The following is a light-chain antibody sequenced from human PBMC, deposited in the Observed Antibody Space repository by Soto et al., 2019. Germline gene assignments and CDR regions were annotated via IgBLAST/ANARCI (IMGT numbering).Light chain of an antibody. CDR1: HNINTH. J-gene: IGKJ1*01. Sequence: DVQLTQSPSFLSASVVDRVTSTCRASHNINTHLAWYQQEPGKAPKLLIYSASSLQSGVPSRFRGSRSGREFTLTISSLQPEDFATYYCQRPDSYPRTFGPGTKVEIK. CDR2: SAS. V-gene: IGKV1-9*01. CDR3: QRPDSYPRT.